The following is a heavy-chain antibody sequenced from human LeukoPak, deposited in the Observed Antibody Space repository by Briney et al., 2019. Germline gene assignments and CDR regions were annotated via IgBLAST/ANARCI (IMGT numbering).Heavy chain of an antibody. Sequence: SETLSLTCTVSGGSISSYYWSWIRQPPGKGLEWIGYIYHSGSTYYNPSLKSRVTISVDTSKNQFSLKLSSVTAADTAVYYCARASGGSQNFDHWGQGTLVTVSS. CDR3: ARASGGSQNFDH. V-gene: IGHV4-59*08. CDR1: GGSISSYY. D-gene: IGHD2-15*01. CDR2: IYHSGST. J-gene: IGHJ4*02.